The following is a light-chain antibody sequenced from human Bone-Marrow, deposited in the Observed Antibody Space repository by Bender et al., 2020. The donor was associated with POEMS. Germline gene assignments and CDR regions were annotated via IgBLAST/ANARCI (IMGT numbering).Light chain of an antibody. Sequence: QSALTQPASVSGSPGQSISLSCTGTNSDVGDYDYVSWYQQYPGKAPKLIIYDVYSRPSGISNRFSGSKSGNTASLTISGLQPEDEADYFCTSFTTTNTLVFGGGTKLTVL. CDR1: NSDVGDYDY. CDR2: DVY. V-gene: IGLV2-14*01. CDR3: TSFTTTNTLV. J-gene: IGLJ3*02.